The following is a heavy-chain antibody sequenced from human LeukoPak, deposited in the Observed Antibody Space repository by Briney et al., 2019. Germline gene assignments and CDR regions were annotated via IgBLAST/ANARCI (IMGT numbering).Heavy chain of an antibody. D-gene: IGHD3-22*01. J-gene: IGHJ6*02. CDR2: ISGSGGST. CDR3: ARSPRSRGRPRYYYGMDV. Sequence: GGSLRLSCAASGFTFSSYAMSWVRQAPGKWLEWVSAISGSGGSTYYADSVKGRFTISRDNSKNTLYLQMNSLRAEDTAVYYCARSPRSRGRPRYYYGMDVWAKGPRSPSP. CDR1: GFTFSSYA. V-gene: IGHV3-23*01.